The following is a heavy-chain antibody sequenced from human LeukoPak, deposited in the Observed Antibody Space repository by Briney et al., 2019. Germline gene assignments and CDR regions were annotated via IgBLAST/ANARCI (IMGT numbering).Heavy chain of an antibody. D-gene: IGHD3-10*01. V-gene: IGHV3-48*02. CDR1: GFTFSSYT. CDR3: ARAPHYYGSGSFYPYY. Sequence: GGTLRLTCAASGFTFSSYTMNWVRQAPGRGVEWVSSISGTTNTIYYAASVKGRFTISIDNAKNSLYLQMNSLRDEDTAVYYCARAPHYYGSGSFYPYYWGQGTLVTVSS. J-gene: IGHJ4*02. CDR2: ISGTTNTI.